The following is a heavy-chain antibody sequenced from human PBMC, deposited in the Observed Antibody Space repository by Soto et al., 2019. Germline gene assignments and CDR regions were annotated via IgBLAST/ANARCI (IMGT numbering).Heavy chain of an antibody. Sequence: QVQLVQSGAEVKKPGSSVKVSCKASGGTFSSYTISWVRQAPGQGLEWMGRIIPILGIANYAQKFQGRVTITADKSTSTAYMELSSLRSEDTAVYYCARGLNPGSPFPDYWGQGTLVTVAS. CDR2: IIPILGIA. J-gene: IGHJ4*02. CDR3: ARGLNPGSPFPDY. CDR1: GGTFSSYT. V-gene: IGHV1-69*02. D-gene: IGHD6-13*01.